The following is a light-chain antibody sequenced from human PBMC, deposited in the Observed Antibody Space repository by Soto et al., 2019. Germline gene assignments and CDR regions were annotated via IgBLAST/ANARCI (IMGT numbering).Light chain of an antibody. V-gene: IGLV1-44*01. J-gene: IGLJ1*01. Sequence: QSVLTQPPSASGTPGQRVTISCSGSSSNIGINTVSWYQQLPGTAPKLLIYTNNQRPSGVPDRFSGSKSGTSASLAISGLQSEDEADYYCAAWDDSLNGYVFGTGPKLTVL. CDR3: AAWDDSLNGYV. CDR2: TNN. CDR1: SSNIGINT.